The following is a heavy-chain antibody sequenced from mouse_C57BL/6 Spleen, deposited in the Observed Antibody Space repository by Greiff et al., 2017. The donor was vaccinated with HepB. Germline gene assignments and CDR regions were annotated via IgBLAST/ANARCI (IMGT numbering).Heavy chain of an antibody. CDR2: IYPGDGDT. Sequence: QVQLQQSGPELVKPGASVKISCKASGYAFSSSWMNWVKQRPGKGLEWIGRIYPGDGDTNYNGKFKGKATLTADKSSSTAYMQLSSLTSEDSAVYFWAREGSSGSVGWFASWGQGTLVTVSA. V-gene: IGHV1-82*01. J-gene: IGHJ3*01. D-gene: IGHD3-2*02. CDR3: AREGSSGSVGWFAS. CDR1: GYAFSSSW.